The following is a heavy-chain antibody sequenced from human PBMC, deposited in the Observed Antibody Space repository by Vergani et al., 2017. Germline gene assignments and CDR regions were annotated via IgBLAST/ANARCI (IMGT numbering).Heavy chain of an antibody. CDR3: TRDPGHYYGSGSYFPYFDY. J-gene: IGHJ4*02. CDR2: IRSKAYGGTT. Sequence: EVQLVESGGGVVRPGRSLRLSCTASGFTFGDYAMSWFRQAPGKGLEWVGFIRSKAYGGTTEYAASVKGRFTISRDDSKSIAYLQMNSLKTEDTAVYYCTRDPGHYYGSGSYFPYFDYWGQGTLVTVSS. V-gene: IGHV3-49*03. D-gene: IGHD3-10*01. CDR1: GFTFGDYA.